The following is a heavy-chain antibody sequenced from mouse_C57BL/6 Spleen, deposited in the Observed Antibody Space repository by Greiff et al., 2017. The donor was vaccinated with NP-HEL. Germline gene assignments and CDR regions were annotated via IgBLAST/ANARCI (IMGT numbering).Heavy chain of an antibody. D-gene: IGHD2-5*01. CDR3: ASHPAYYSNYVNAY. Sequence: QVQLQQPGAELVKPGASVKLSCKASGYTFTSYWMHWVKQRPGRGLEWIGRIDPNSGGTKYNEKFKSKATLTVDKPSSTAYMQLSSLTSEDSAVYDGASHPAYYSNYVNAYWGQGTLVTVSA. CDR2: IDPNSGGT. J-gene: IGHJ3*01. V-gene: IGHV1-72*01. CDR1: GYTFTSYW.